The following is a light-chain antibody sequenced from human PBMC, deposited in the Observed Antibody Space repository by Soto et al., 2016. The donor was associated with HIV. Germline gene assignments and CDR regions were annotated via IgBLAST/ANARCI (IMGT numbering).Light chain of an antibody. Sequence: DIQMTQSPSTLSASVGDRVTITCRASQSISSKLTWYQQKPGKAPKLLIYRASSLESGVPSRFSGSASGTEFILTISSLQPDDFATYYCQQYNSYPTFGPGTKVDIK. CDR3: QQYNSYPT. CDR2: RAS. CDR1: QSISSK. V-gene: IGKV1-5*03. J-gene: IGKJ3*01.